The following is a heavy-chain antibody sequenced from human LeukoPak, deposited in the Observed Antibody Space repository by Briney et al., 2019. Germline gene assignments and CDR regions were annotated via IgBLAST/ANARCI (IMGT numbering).Heavy chain of an antibody. D-gene: IGHD3-22*01. CDR3: ARLRLFPDYFDY. Sequence: SETLSLTCTVSGGSISNYYWSWIRQPPGKGLEWIGYISYSGVTNYNPSLKSRVTISVHTSKNQFSLNLSSVTAADTAVYYCARLRLFPDYFDYWGQGTLVTVSS. V-gene: IGHV4-59*01. CDR1: GGSISNYY. CDR2: ISYSGVT. J-gene: IGHJ4*02.